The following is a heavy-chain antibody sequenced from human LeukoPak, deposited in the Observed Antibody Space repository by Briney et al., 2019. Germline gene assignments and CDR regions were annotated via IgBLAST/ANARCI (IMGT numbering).Heavy chain of an antibody. CDR3: ASRRGEYYYYYYMDV. V-gene: IGHV4-39*01. J-gene: IGHJ6*03. Sequence: SETLSLTCTVSGGSISSSSYYWGWIRQPPGKGLEWIGSIYYSGSTYYNPSLKSRVTISVDTSKNQFSLKLSSVTAADTAVYYCASRRGEYYYYYYMDVWVKGTTVTVSS. CDR2: IYYSGST. CDR1: GGSISSSSYY. D-gene: IGHD3-3*01.